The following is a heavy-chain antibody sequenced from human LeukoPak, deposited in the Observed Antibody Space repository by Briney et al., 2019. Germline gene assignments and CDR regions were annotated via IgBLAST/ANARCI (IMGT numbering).Heavy chain of an antibody. V-gene: IGHV4-30-4*08. D-gene: IGHD3-16*01. Sequence: PSQTLSLTCAVSGGSISSGDYYWSWIRQPPGKGLEWIGYIYYSGSTYYNPSLKSRVTISVDTSKNQFSLKLSSVTAADTAVYYCARGGGLGAYYLDYWGQGTLVTVSS. J-gene: IGHJ4*02. CDR1: GGSISSGDYY. CDR3: ARGGGLGAYYLDY. CDR2: IYYSGST.